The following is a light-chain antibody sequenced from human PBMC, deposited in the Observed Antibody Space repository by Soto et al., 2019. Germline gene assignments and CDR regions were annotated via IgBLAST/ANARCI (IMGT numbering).Light chain of an antibody. V-gene: IGKV3-20*01. J-gene: IGKJ3*01. CDR1: QSVSSSY. CDR2: GAS. CDR3: QQSGTT. Sequence: EIVLTQSPGTLSLSPGERATLSCRASQSVSSSYLTWYQQKPGQAPRLLIFGASSRATGIPDRFSGSGSGTDFTLTISRLESEDFAVYYCQQSGTTFGPGTKVDIK.